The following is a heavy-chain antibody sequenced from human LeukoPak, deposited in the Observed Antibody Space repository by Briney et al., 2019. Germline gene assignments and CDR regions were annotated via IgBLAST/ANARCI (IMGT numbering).Heavy chain of an antibody. Sequence: GSLRLSCAASGFTFISHWMSWVRQAPGKGLEWVANIKQDGSEKYYVDSVKGRFTISRDNAKNSLYLQMNSLRAEDTAVYYCARDPSYYYDSSGYPEPYFDYWGQGTLVTVSS. CDR2: IKQDGSEK. V-gene: IGHV3-7*01. CDR1: GFTFISHW. J-gene: IGHJ4*02. CDR3: ARDPSYYYDSSGYPEPYFDY. D-gene: IGHD3-22*01.